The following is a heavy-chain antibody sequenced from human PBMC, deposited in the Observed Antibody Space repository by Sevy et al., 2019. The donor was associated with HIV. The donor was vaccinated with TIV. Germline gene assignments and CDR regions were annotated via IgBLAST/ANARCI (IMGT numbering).Heavy chain of an antibody. J-gene: IGHJ6*02. D-gene: IGHD3-10*01. V-gene: IGHV3-23*01. CDR2: ISGSGGST. Sequence: GSLRLSCAASGFTFSSYAMSWVRQAPGKGLEWVSAISGSGGSTYYADSVKGRFTISRDNSKNTLYLQMNSLRAEDTAVYYCAKDTIPGYYYYCMDVWGQGTTVTVSS. CDR3: AKDTIPGYYYYCMDV. CDR1: GFTFSSYA.